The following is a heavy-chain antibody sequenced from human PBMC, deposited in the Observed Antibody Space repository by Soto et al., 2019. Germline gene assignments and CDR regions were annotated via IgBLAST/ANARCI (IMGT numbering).Heavy chain of an antibody. CDR1: SGFPRPGNNL. V-gene: IGHV4-61*05. D-gene: IGHD3-10*01. CDR3: ARQGFGVLHGLVDV. J-gene: IGHJ6*02. CDR2: ISDIAYT. Sequence: SEDPSLPWTGSSGFPRPGNNLLFRLLLQPPGKGLEWMGYISDIAYTSYTPSLKGRVSISVDTSKTQFSLTLTSVTAADTAVYFCARQGFGVLHGLVDVWGQGTTVTVSS.